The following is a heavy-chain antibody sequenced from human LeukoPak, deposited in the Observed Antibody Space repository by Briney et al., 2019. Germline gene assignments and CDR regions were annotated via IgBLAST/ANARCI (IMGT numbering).Heavy chain of an antibody. J-gene: IGHJ4*02. CDR3: ARAAMVRGVDYFDY. V-gene: IGHV3-20*04. CDR2: INWNGGRT. D-gene: IGHD3-10*01. Sequence: PGGSLRLSCAAPGFMFDDYGMSWVRQAPGKGLEWVSGINWNGGRTGYADSVKGRFTISRDNSKNTLYLQMNSLRAEDTAVYYCARAAMVRGVDYFDYWGQGTLVTVSS. CDR1: GFMFDDYG.